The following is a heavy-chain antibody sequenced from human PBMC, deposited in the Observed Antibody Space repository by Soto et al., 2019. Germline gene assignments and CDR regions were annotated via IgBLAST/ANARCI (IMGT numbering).Heavy chain of an antibody. V-gene: IGHV4-59*01. CDR1: GDSIRSYF. J-gene: IGHJ5*02. D-gene: IGHD1-26*01. CDR2: IPYSGGP. Sequence: SETLSLTCNVSGDSIRSYFWSWIRQPPGKGLEWIGYIPYSGGPTYNPSLKSRVTISIDTSKKQFSLKMTSVTAADTAVYYCASSKMGLISLLETWSQGTLVTVSS. CDR3: ASSKMGLISLLET.